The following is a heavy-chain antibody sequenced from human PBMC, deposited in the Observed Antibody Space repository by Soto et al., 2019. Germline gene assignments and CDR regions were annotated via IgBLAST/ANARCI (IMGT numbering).Heavy chain of an antibody. J-gene: IGHJ4*02. Sequence: SETLSLTCTVSRGSSSRYYWSWIRQHPGKGLEWIGYIYYSGSTNYNPSLKSRVTISVDTSKNQFSLKLSSVTAADTAVYYCALVGSPFDYWGQGPLVTVST. CDR1: RGSSSRYY. D-gene: IGHD2-15*01. V-gene: IGHV4-59*01. CDR3: ALVGSPFDY. CDR2: IYYSGST.